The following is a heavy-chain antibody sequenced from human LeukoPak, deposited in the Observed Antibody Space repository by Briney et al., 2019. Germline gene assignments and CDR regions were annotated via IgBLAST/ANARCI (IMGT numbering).Heavy chain of an antibody. CDR1: GYTFTGYY. D-gene: IGHD3-22*01. Sequence: ASVKVSCKASGYTFTGYYMHWVRQAPGQGLEWMGWINPNSGGTNCAQKFQGRVTMTRDTSISTAYMELSRLRSDDTAVYYCASMPGANYYDSSGYYYVDYWGQGTLVAVSS. CDR3: ASMPGANYYDSSGYYYVDY. CDR2: INPNSGGT. J-gene: IGHJ4*02. V-gene: IGHV1-2*02.